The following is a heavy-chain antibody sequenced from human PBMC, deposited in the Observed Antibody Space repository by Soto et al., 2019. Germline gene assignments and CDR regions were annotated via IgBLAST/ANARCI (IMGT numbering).Heavy chain of an antibody. V-gene: IGHV3-21*03. J-gene: IGHJ5*02. CDR3: VRWGTAPRLRHNWLAP. CDR1: GFTFTTSD. D-gene: IGHD7-27*01. Sequence: EVQLVESGGGLVKPGGSLRLSCAASGFTFTTSDMNWVRQAPGKGLEWVSSITTTSRYIYYADSVRGRFTISRDNAKNSLLLQMASMRAADTTVYYCVRWGTAPRLRHNWLAPWGQGTRVTVSS. CDR2: ITTTSRYI.